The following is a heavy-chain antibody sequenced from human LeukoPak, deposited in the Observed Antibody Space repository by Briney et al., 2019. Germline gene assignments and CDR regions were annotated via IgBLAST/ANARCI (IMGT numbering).Heavy chain of an antibody. Sequence: PGGSLRLSCAASGFTFSSYGMHWVRQAPGKGLEWVAFIRYDGSNKYYADSVKGRFTISRDNSKNTLYLQMNSLRAEDTAVYYCAKGWFGESHRGGWWYFQHWGQGTLVTVSS. D-gene: IGHD3-10*01. CDR3: AKGWFGESHRGGWWYFQH. CDR1: GFTFSSYG. J-gene: IGHJ1*01. V-gene: IGHV3-30*02. CDR2: IRYDGSNK.